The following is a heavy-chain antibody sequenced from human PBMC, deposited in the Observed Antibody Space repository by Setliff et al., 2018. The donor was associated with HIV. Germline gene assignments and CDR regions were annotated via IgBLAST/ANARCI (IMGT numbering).Heavy chain of an antibody. V-gene: IGHV1-46*01. J-gene: IGHJ4*02. CDR1: GYTFTSYC. Sequence: ASVKVSCKAFGYTFTSYCIHWVRQAPGQGLEWLGMVNPSGGSTWYAQKFQGRVTMTGDTSTNTLYMELSSLKSEDTAVYYCARARGIITTFDYWGQGTLVTVSS. CDR2: VNPSGGST. D-gene: IGHD3-22*01. CDR3: ARARGIITTFDY.